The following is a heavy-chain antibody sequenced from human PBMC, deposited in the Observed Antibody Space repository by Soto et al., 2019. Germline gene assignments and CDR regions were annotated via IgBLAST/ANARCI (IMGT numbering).Heavy chain of an antibody. CDR3: ASPDYSSSWYGNWFDP. Sequence: SETLSLTCAVYGGSFSGYYWSWIRQPPGKGLEWIGEINHSGSTNYNPSLKSRVTISVDTSKNQFSLKLSSVTAADTAVYYCASPDYSSSWYGNWFDPRGQGTLVTVSS. V-gene: IGHV4-34*01. CDR1: GGSFSGYY. J-gene: IGHJ5*02. CDR2: INHSGST. D-gene: IGHD6-13*01.